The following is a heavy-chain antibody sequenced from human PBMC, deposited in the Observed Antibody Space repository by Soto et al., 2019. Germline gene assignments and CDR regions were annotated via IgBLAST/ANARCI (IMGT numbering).Heavy chain of an antibody. J-gene: IGHJ6*02. D-gene: IGHD6-13*01. CDR2: VSYDGNHK. CDR1: GFTFRSFG. CDR3: AKDVGQQLVLNYGMDV. V-gene: IGHV3-30*18. Sequence: QVQLVESGGGVIQPGTSLSLSCGSSGFTFRSFGMYWVRQAPGKGLEWVAVVSYDGNHKYYADCLKGRFTVSRDNAKNMMYLQMNSLRGEDTAVYYCAKDVGQQLVLNYGMDVWGQGTTVTVSS.